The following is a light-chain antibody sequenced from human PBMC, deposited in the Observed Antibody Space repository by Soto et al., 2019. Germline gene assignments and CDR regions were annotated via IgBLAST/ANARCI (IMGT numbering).Light chain of an antibody. CDR1: QSVSSN. V-gene: IGKV3-15*01. Sequence: EIVMKQSPATLSVTPGERATLSCRASQSVSSNLAWYQQKPGQAPRLLIYGASTRATGISARFSGSGSGTEFTLTISSLEPEDFAVYYCQQRSNWQVTFGPGTKVDIK. J-gene: IGKJ3*01. CDR2: GAS. CDR3: QQRSNWQVT.